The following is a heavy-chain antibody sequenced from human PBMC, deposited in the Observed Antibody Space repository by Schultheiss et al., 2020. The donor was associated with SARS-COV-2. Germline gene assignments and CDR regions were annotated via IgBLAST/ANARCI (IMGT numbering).Heavy chain of an antibody. Sequence: GGSLRLSCAASGFTFSSYAMSWVRQAPGKGLEWVSYISSSSSYIYYADSVKGRFTISRDNSKNTLYLQMNSLRAEDTAVYYCARDKGGYDSGTYYYYYYGMDVWGQGTTVTVSS. J-gene: IGHJ6*02. V-gene: IGHV3-21*04. CDR3: ARDKGGYDSGTYYYYYYGMDV. CDR2: ISSSSSYI. CDR1: GFTFSSYA. D-gene: IGHD5-12*01.